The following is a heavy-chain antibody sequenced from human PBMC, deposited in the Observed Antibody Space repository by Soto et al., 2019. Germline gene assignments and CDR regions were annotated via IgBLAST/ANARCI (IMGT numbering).Heavy chain of an antibody. CDR3: ATWHLREHAYDI. J-gene: IGHJ3*02. Sequence: GGSLRLSCAAFGFTVSGKKYVAWVRQAPGKGLEWVSALYDLDGTYYADSVKGRFTTSSDSSRTTVYLQMNDLSPDDTAVYSCATWHLREHAYDIWGQGTTVTVS. D-gene: IGHD3-10*01. CDR2: LYDLDGT. CDR1: GFTVSGKKY. V-gene: IGHV3-53*01.